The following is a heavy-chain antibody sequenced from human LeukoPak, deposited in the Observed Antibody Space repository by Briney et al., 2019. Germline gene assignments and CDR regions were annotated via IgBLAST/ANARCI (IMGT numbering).Heavy chain of an antibody. CDR3: ARTHGSCSPCYFDY. Sequence: SETLSLTCTVSGGSISSGCYYWNWIRQPPGKGLEWIGEINHSGSTNYNPSLKSRVTISVDTSKNQFSLKLSSVTAADTAVYYCARTHGSCSPCYFDYWGQGTLVTVSS. CDR1: GGSISSGCYY. CDR2: INHSGST. V-gene: IGHV4-39*07. J-gene: IGHJ4*02. D-gene: IGHD2-15*01.